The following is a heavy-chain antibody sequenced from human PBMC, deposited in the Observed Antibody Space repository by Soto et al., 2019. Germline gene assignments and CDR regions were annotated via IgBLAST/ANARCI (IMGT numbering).Heavy chain of an antibody. V-gene: IGHV4-59*01. CDR2: IFHNGNT. Sequence: QVQLLASGPGLVKPSETLSLTCTVSGNSISDYYWSWIRQPPGKGLEWIGYIFHNGNTNYDPSLQGRVTMSVDTSKNQFSLRLSSVTAADTALYYCARDVGGTVTLEAAFDFGGQGPRVTVS. D-gene: IGHD4-17*01. CDR1: GNSISDYY. J-gene: IGHJ3*01. CDR3: ARDVGGTVTLEAAFDF.